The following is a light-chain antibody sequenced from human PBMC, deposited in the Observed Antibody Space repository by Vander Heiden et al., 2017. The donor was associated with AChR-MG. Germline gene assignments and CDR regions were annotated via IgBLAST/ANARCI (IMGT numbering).Light chain of an antibody. V-gene: IGKV3-15*01. CDR2: GSS. CDR3: QHSDDWPIHT. Sequence: DIVLTQSPATLSVSPGERVTLSCRASQNVNRNVAWYQRKPGQPPRLLIWGSSSRATGVPDRFSGSGSGTEFTLTISSLQSEDFAVYYCQHSDDWPIHTFGQGTKLEI. CDR1: QNVNRN. J-gene: IGKJ2*01.